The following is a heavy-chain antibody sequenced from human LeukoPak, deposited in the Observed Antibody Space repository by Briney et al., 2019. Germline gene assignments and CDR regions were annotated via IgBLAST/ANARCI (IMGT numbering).Heavy chain of an antibody. CDR1: GFTVSFNY. V-gene: IGHV3-53*01. J-gene: IGHJ4*02. D-gene: IGHD3-10*01. CDR3: AKEDGNYGSGRYYYFDY. CDR2: IYSGGST. Sequence: GGSLRLSCAASGFTVSFNYMSWVRQAPGKGLEWISVIYSGGSTYYADSVKGRFTISRDDSKNTLYLVMNSLRAEDTAVYYCAKEDGNYGSGRYYYFDYWGQGTLVTVSS.